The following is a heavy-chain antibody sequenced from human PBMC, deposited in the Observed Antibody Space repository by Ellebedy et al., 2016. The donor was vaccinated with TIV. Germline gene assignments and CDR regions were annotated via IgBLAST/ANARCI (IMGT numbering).Heavy chain of an antibody. V-gene: IGHV1-69*13. CDR3: ARDSSGYDDAFDI. CDR1: GGTFSSYA. J-gene: IGHJ3*02. CDR2: IIPIFGTA. Sequence: AASVKVSCKASGGTFSSYAISWVRQAPGQGLEWMGGIIPIFGTANYAQKFQGRVTITADESTSTAYMELSSLRSEDTAVYYCARDSSGYDDAFDIWGQGTMVTVSS. D-gene: IGHD3-22*01.